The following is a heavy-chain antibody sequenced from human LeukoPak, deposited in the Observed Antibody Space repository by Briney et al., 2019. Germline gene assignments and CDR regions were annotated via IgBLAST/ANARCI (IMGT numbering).Heavy chain of an antibody. CDR3: ARVPSRYDSSDY. Sequence: PGGSLRLSCAASGFTFSSYAMHWVRQAPGKGLEYVSAISSNGGSTSYANSVKGGFTISRDNSKNTLYLQMGSLRAEDMAVYYCARVPSRYDSSDYWGQGTLVTVSS. CDR1: GFTFSSYA. CDR2: ISSNGGST. V-gene: IGHV3-64*01. D-gene: IGHD3-3*01. J-gene: IGHJ4*02.